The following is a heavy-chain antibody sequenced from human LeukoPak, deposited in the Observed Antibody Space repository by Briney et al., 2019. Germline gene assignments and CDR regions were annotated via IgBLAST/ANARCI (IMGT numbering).Heavy chain of an antibody. V-gene: IGHV1-46*01. CDR3: ARTHSQSSSWHPDY. D-gene: IGHD6-13*01. Sequence: ASVKVSCKASGYTFTSYYMHWVRQAPGQGLEWMGVINPSGGSTNYAQKFQGRLTMTRDMSTSTVYMELSSLRSGDTAIYYFARTHSQSSSWHPDYWGQGTLVTVSS. CDR1: GYTFTSYY. J-gene: IGHJ4*02. CDR2: INPSGGST.